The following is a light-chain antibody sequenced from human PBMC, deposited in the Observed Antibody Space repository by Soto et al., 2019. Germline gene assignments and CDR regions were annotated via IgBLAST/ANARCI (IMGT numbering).Light chain of an antibody. V-gene: IGKV3-20*01. CDR1: QTISSTY. J-gene: IGKJ2*01. CDR3: HQYGTSPYT. Sequence: EIVLTQSPGTLSLSPGDRATLSCRASQTISSTYLAWYQQKPGQAPRLLIYGASSRPTGISDRFRGSGSKTDFTLTINRLEPKDFAMYYCHQYGTSPYTFGQGTKVEIK. CDR2: GAS.